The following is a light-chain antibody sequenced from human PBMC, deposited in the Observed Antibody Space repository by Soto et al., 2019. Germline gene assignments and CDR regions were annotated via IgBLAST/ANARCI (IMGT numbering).Light chain of an antibody. Sequence: EIVLTQSPGTLSLSPGERATLSCRASQSVSSNYLTWYQQKPGQAPSLLIYGASSRATGIPDRFSGSGSGTDFTLTISGLEPEDFAVYYCQHYGGSLYTFGQGTKLEIK. J-gene: IGKJ2*01. CDR2: GAS. V-gene: IGKV3-20*01. CDR1: QSVSSNY. CDR3: QHYGGSLYT.